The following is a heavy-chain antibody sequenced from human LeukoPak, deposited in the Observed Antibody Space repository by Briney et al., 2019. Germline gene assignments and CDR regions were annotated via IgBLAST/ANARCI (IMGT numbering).Heavy chain of an antibody. V-gene: IGHV1-18*01. Sequence: ASVKVSCKASGYTFTSYGISWVRQAPGQGLEWMGWISAYNGNTNYAQKLQGRVTMTTDTSTSTAYMELRSLRSDDTAVYYCARELRSGGNPGGGIDYWGQGTLVTVSS. CDR3: ARELRSGGNPGGGIDY. CDR2: ISAYNGNT. D-gene: IGHD4-23*01. CDR1: GYTFTSYG. J-gene: IGHJ4*02.